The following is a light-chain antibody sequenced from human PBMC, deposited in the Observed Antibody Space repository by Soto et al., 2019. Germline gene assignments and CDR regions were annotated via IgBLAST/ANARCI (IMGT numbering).Light chain of an antibody. CDR3: QSADSSGTYEV. Sequence: SYELTQPPSVSVSPGQTAXIXCSGDALPKQYAYWYQQKSGQAPVLVIYKDIERPSGIPDRISGSSSGTTVTLTISGVQAEDEADYYCQSADSSGTYEVFGGGTKLTVL. J-gene: IGLJ3*02. V-gene: IGLV3-25*03. CDR1: ALPKQY. CDR2: KDI.